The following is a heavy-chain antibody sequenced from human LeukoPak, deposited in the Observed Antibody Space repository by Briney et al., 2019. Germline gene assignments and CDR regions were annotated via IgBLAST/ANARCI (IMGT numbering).Heavy chain of an antibody. J-gene: IGHJ1*01. CDR2: IIPIFGTA. CDR1: GGTFSSYA. D-gene: IGHD6-13*01. CDR3: ARSPRIAAAGTGYFQH. Sequence: GASVKVSFKASGGTFSSYAISWVRQAPGQGREWMGGIIPIFGTANYAQKFQGRVTITADESTSTAYMELSSLRSEDTAVYYCARSPRIAAAGTGYFQHWGQGTLVTVSS. V-gene: IGHV1-69*13.